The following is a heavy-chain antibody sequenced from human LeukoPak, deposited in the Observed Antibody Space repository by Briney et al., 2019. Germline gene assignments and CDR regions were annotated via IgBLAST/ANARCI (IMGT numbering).Heavy chain of an antibody. V-gene: IGHV4-34*01. CDR3: ARVKKVRGVIHYYYYMDV. CDR1: GGSISSYY. D-gene: IGHD3-10*01. J-gene: IGHJ6*03. CDR2: INHSGST. Sequence: SETLSLTCTVSGGSISSYYWSWTRQPPGKGLEWIGEINHSGSTNYNPSLKSRVTISVDTSKNQFSLKLSSVTAADTAVYYCARVKKVRGVIHYYYYMDVWGKGTTVTISS.